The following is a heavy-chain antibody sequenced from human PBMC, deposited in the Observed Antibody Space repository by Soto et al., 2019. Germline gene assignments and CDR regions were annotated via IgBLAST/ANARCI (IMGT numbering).Heavy chain of an antibody. V-gene: IGHV3-53*04. D-gene: IGHD3-10*01. CDR2: IYSGGST. J-gene: IGHJ4*02. Sequence: GGSLRLSCAASGFTVSSNYMSWVRQAPGKGLEWVSVIYSGGSTYYADSVKGRFTISRHNSKNTLYLQMNSLRAEDTAVYYCARVLGPMVRGVIVGRDYWGQGTLVTVSS. CDR3: ARVLGPMVRGVIVGRDY. CDR1: GFTVSSNY.